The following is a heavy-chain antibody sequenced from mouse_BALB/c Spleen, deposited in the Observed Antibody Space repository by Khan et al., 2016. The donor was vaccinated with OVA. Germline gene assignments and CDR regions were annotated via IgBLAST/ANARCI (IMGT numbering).Heavy chain of an antibody. V-gene: IGHV1S26*01. D-gene: IGHD4-1*01. Sequence: QVQLKQSGAELVRPGASVKMSCKASGYTFTSYTIHWVKQRPGQGLEWIGYINPNSDNTNYNQMFKDKATLSADKSSSTVYMQMSSLTSEDSAVYYCARSYTGYAMDYWGQGTSVTVSS. CDR1: GYTFTSYT. J-gene: IGHJ4*01. CDR2: INPNSDNT. CDR3: ARSYTGYAMDY.